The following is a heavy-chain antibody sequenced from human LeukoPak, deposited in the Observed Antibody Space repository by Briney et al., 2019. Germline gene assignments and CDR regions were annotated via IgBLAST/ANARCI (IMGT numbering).Heavy chain of an antibody. V-gene: IGHV4-61*01. CDR2: IYYHGSS. Sequence: PSETLTLTCMVSGDPISGYSNYRWTCIRQHPGKGLEWIGYIYYHGSSNYNPSLKSRVTFSVDTSKNQFSLKVTSVTAPDTAVYYWVREYSGFDYWGQGTLDAVPS. D-gene: IGHD6-13*01. CDR3: VREYSGFDY. CDR1: GDPISGYSNY. J-gene: IGHJ4*02.